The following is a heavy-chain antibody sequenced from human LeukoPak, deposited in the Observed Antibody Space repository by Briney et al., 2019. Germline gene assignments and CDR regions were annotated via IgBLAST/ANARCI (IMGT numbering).Heavy chain of an antibody. CDR3: ARVKRQQLYYFDY. CDR2: IRYDGSNK. D-gene: IGHD6-13*01. CDR1: GFTFSSYG. Sequence: PGGSLRLSCAASGFTFSSYGMHWVRQAPGKGLEWVAFIRYDGSNKYYADSVKGRFTISRDNSKNTLYLQMNSLRAEDTAVYYCARVKRQQLYYFDYWGQGTLVTVSS. V-gene: IGHV3-30*02. J-gene: IGHJ4*02.